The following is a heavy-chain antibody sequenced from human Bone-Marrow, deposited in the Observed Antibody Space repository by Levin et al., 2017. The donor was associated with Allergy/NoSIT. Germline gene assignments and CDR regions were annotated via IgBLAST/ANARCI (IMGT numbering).Heavy chain of an antibody. V-gene: IGHV3-30*03. CDR3: AAIVGSKGHFDY. Sequence: SCAGSGFTFSSYGMHWVRQAPGKGLEWVAVISYGGSKKNYAESAKGRFTISRDDSKNTLFLQMNSLIAEDTAVYYCAAIVGSKGHFDYWGQGTLVTVSS. J-gene: IGHJ4*02. D-gene: IGHD1-26*01. CDR1: GFTFSSYG. CDR2: ISYGGSKK.